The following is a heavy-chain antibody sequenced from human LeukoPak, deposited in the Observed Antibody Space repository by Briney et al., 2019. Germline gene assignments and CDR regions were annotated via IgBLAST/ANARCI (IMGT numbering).Heavy chain of an antibody. CDR1: GFTFSSYW. D-gene: IGHD3-10*01. CDR3: ASRPELAFDY. CDR2: IRYDGSNK. J-gene: IGHJ4*02. Sequence: GGSLRLSCAASGFTFSSYWMHWVRQAPGKGLEWVAFIRYDGSNKYYADSVKGRFTISRDNSKNTLYLQMNSLRAEDTAVYYCASRPELAFDYWGQGTLVTVSS. V-gene: IGHV3-30*02.